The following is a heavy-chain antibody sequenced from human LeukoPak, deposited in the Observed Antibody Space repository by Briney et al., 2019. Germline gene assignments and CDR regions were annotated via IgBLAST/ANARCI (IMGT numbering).Heavy chain of an antibody. Sequence: PSETLSLTCTVSAYSISSGYYWGWIRQPPGKGLEWIGEINHSGSTNYNPSLKSRVTISVDTSKNQFSLKLSSVTAADTAVYYCARRRTYYYGSGSYYNGEGQPKRPTNWFDPWGQGTLVTVSS. CDR1: AYSISSGYY. J-gene: IGHJ5*02. D-gene: IGHD3-10*01. CDR2: INHSGST. V-gene: IGHV4-38-2*02. CDR3: ARRRTYYYGSGSYYNGEGQPKRPTNWFDP.